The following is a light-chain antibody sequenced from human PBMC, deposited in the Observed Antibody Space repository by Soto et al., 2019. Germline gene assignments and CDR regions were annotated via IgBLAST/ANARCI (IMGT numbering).Light chain of an antibody. J-gene: IGLJ3*02. Sequence: QSVLTQPRSVSGSPGQSVTISCTGTSSDVGNYKYVSWYQQHPGKAPKPMIYDVSKRPSGVPDRFSGSKSGNTASLTISGLQTEDEADYYCCSYAGSYTWVFGGGTKL. CDR2: DVS. CDR3: CSYAGSYTWV. V-gene: IGLV2-11*01. CDR1: SSDVGNYKY.